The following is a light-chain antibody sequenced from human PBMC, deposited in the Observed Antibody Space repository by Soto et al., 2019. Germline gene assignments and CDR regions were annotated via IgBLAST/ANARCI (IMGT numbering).Light chain of an antibody. V-gene: IGKV1-33*01. CDR1: QDISNY. J-gene: IGKJ5*01. CDR2: DAS. CDR3: QQYSHLIT. Sequence: IQMTQSPSSLSASVGDRVTITCQASQDISNYLNWYQQKPGKAPKLLISDASRLETGFPSRFSGRGSGTDFTFTISSLQPEDIATYYCQQYSHLITFGQGTRLEI.